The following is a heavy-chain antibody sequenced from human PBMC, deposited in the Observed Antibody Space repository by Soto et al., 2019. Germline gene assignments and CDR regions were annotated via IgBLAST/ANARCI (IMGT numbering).Heavy chain of an antibody. CDR3: TFDRYPRFYHGSGSYPYS. Sequence: GSLRLSCAASGFTFSRCWMSWVRQAPGTGLEGVAKIKTDGSESQYLNSVQGRLTIARDNPKTSLFLQMNSLRVEDTAVYFFTFDRYPRFYHGSGSYPYSWGQGTPVTVSS. CDR1: GFTFSRCW. D-gene: IGHD3-10*01. CDR2: IKTDGSES. J-gene: IGHJ5*02. V-gene: IGHV3-7*03.